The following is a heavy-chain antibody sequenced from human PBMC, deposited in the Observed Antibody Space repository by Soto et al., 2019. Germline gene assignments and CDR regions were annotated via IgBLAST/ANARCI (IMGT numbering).Heavy chain of an antibody. Sequence: QVQLVESGGGVVQPGRSLRLSCAASGFTFSSYGMHWVRQAPGKGLEWVAVIWYDGSNKYYADSVKGRFTISRDNSKNPLYLQMNSLGAEDTAVYYCARGLVVVPAAIDYWAREPWSPSPQ. D-gene: IGHD2-2*01. J-gene: IGHJ4*02. CDR1: GFTFSSYG. CDR3: ARGLVVVPAAIDY. CDR2: IWYDGSNK. V-gene: IGHV3-33*01.